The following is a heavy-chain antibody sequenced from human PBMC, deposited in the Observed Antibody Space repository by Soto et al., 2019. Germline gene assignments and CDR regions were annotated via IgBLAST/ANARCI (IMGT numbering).Heavy chain of an antibody. Sequence: PGGSLRLSCEASGLNFAGYAMSWVRQAPGKGLDWVSSLSSSGEKTYYSDSVKGRFTISRDNSKNTLYLQMNSLRAEDTAVYYCAKDSQWLVITNWFDPWGQGTLVTVSS. V-gene: IGHV3-23*01. CDR2: LSSSGEKT. D-gene: IGHD6-19*01. CDR1: GLNFAGYA. CDR3: AKDSQWLVITNWFDP. J-gene: IGHJ5*02.